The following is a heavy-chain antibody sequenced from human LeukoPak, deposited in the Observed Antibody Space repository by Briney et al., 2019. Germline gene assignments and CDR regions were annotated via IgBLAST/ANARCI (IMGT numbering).Heavy chain of an antibody. Sequence: SETLSLTCTVSGGSISSHYWSWIRQPPGKGLEWIGYIYYSGSTNYNPSLKSRVTISVDASKNQFPLKLSSVTAADTAVYYCARGPLKTYYDFWSGYSPSNAFDIWGQGTMVTVSS. J-gene: IGHJ3*02. CDR2: IYYSGST. V-gene: IGHV4-59*11. CDR3: ARGPLKTYYDFWSGYSPSNAFDI. D-gene: IGHD3-3*01. CDR1: GGSISSHY.